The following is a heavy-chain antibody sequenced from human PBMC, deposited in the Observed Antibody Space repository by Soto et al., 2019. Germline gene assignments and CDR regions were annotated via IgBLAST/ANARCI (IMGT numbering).Heavy chain of an antibody. CDR1: GGSISSYY. J-gene: IGHJ6*03. Sequence: SETLSLTCTVSGGSISSYYWSWIRQPPGKGLEWIGYIYYSGSTNYNPSLKSRVTISVDTSKNQFSLKLSSVTAADTAVYYCARGMGGAIWSGSNYYYYMDVWGKGTTVTVSS. V-gene: IGHV4-59*01. D-gene: IGHD3-3*01. CDR2: IYYSGST. CDR3: ARGMGGAIWSGSNYYYYMDV.